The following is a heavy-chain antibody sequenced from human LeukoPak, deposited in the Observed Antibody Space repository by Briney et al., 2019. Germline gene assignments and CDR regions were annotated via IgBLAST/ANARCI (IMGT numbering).Heavy chain of an antibody. Sequence: PSETLSLTCTVSGGSISSSSYYWGWIRQPPGKGLEWIGGIYHSGSTNYNPSLKSRVTISVDKSKNQFSLKLSSVTAADTAVYYCARAIFGARIDYWGQGTLVTVSS. D-gene: IGHD3-3*01. V-gene: IGHV4-39*07. CDR3: ARAIFGARIDY. CDR2: IYHSGST. J-gene: IGHJ4*02. CDR1: GGSISSSSYY.